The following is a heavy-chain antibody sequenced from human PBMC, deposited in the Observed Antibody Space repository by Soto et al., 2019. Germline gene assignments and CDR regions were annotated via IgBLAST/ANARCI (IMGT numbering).Heavy chain of an antibody. J-gene: IGHJ6*02. CDR2: IWYDGSNK. CDR1: GFTFITDC. Sequence: GGSLRLSCAASGFTFITDCMHWVLQAPCKGLEWVAVIWYDGSNKYYVDSVKGRFSISRGNSKNTLYLQMNSLRAEDTAVYFCAREFISGEPAALAYYYYGMDVWGQGTTVTVSS. D-gene: IGHD2-2*01. V-gene: IGHV3-33*01. CDR3: AREFISGEPAALAYYYYGMDV.